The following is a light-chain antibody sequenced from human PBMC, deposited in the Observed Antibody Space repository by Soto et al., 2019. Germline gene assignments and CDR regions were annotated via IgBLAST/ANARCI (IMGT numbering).Light chain of an antibody. J-gene: IGKJ3*01. CDR3: QQINSTLT. CDR2: AAS. CDR1: QSISSY. V-gene: IGKV1-39*01. Sequence: DIQMTQSPSSLSASVGDRVTITCRASQSISSYLNWYQQKPGKAPKLLIYAASSLQSGVPSRFKGIGSGTDFSFTISSLQPKVFAIYYCQQINSTLTLGLGTKVNIK.